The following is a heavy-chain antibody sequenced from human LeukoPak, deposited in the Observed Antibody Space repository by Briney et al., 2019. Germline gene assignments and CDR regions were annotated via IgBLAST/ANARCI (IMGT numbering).Heavy chain of an antibody. J-gene: IGHJ6*03. V-gene: IGHV1-18*03. CDR3: ARDSSIVVVPAAILPYYYYYMDV. D-gene: IGHD2-2*01. CDR2: ISAYNGNT. CDR1: GYTFTSYG. Sequence: ASVKVSCKASGYTFTSYGISWVRQAPGQGLEWMGWISAYNGNTNYAQKLQGRVTMTTDTSTSTAYMELRSLRSDDMAVYYCARDSSIVVVPAAILPYYYYYMDVWGKGTTVTVSS.